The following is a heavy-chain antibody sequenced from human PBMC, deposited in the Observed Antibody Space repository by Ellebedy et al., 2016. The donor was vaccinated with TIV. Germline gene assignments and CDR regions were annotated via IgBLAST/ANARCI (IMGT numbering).Heavy chain of an antibody. CDR3: ARLLTTVTTAYFDY. CDR2: MYSSGST. Sequence: SETLSLTCTVSGGSISSYYWSWIRQSPGKGLEWIGYMYSSGSTYYNPSLKSRVTISVDTSKNQFSLKLSSVAAADTAVYYCARLLTTVTTAYFDYWGQGTLVTVSS. D-gene: IGHD4-17*01. CDR1: GGSISSYY. J-gene: IGHJ4*02. V-gene: IGHV4-4*08.